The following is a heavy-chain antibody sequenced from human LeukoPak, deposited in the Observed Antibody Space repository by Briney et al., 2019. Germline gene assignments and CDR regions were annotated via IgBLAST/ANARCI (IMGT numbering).Heavy chain of an antibody. CDR1: GGSISSSSYY. D-gene: IGHD3-22*01. Sequence: PETLSLTCTVSGGSISSSSYYWGWIRQPPGKGLEWIGSIYYSGSTYYNPSLKSRVTISVDTSKNQFSLKLSSVTAADTAVYYCARGGYYFFDAFDIWGQGTMVTVSS. CDR2: IYYSGST. J-gene: IGHJ3*02. CDR3: ARGGYYFFDAFDI. V-gene: IGHV4-39*07.